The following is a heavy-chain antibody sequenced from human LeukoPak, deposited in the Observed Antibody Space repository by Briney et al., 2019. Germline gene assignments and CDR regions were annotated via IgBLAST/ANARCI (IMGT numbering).Heavy chain of an antibody. Sequence: PGGSLRLSCAASGFFVSNNYMSWVRQAPGKGLEWVSAISGSGGSTYYADSVKGRFTISRDNSKNTLYLQMNSLRAEDTAVYYCAKDVVAGIVYWGQGTLVTVSS. CDR3: AKDVVAGIVY. CDR1: GFFVSNNY. D-gene: IGHD6-19*01. CDR2: ISGSGGST. V-gene: IGHV3-23*01. J-gene: IGHJ4*02.